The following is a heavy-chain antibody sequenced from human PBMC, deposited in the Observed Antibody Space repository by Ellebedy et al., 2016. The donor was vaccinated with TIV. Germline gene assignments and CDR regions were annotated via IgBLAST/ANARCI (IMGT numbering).Heavy chain of an antibody. CDR2: IWYDGSDQ. CDR1: GFTFSKYG. Sequence: GESLKIPCVASGFTFSKYGMNWVRQAPGKGLEWVAVIWYDGSDQYYADSVKGRFTVSRDNSKNTLYLQMNSLRAEDTAVYYCARDIGYPSGDFDYWGQGTLVTVSS. D-gene: IGHD1-26*01. V-gene: IGHV3-33*08. CDR3: ARDIGYPSGDFDY. J-gene: IGHJ4*02.